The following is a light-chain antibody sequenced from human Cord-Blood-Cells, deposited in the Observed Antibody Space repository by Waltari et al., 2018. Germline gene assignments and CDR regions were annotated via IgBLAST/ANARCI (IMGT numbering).Light chain of an antibody. CDR3: AAWDDSLSGWV. V-gene: IGLV1-47*01. J-gene: IGLJ3*02. CDR1: SSNIGSNY. Sequence: QSVLTQPPSESGTPGQRVTISCSGSSSNIGSNYLYWYQQLLGTAPKLLIYRNNQRPSGVPDRFSGSKSGTSASLAISGLRSEDEADYYCAAWDDSLSGWVFGGGTKLTVL. CDR2: RNN.